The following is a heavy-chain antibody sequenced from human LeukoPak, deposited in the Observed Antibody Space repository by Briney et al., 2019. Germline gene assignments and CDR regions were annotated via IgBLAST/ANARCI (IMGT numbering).Heavy chain of an antibody. CDR1: GYTFTSYY. CDR3: ARGGPEGVATDEGFDY. D-gene: IGHD5-12*01. J-gene: IGHJ4*02. Sequence: ASVKVSCKASGYTFTSYYMHWVRQAPGQGLEWMGIINPSGGSTSYAQKFQGRVTMTRDTSTSTVYMELSSLRSEDTAVYYCARGGPEGVATDEGFDYWGQGTLVTVSS. V-gene: IGHV1-46*01. CDR2: INPSGGST.